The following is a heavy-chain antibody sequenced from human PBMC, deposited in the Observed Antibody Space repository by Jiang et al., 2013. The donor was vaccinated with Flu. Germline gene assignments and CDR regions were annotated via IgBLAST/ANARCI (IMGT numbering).Heavy chain of an antibody. V-gene: IGHV5-51*03. CDR2: IYPGDSDT. Sequence: KKPGESLKISCKGSGYSFTSYWIGWVRQMPGKGLEWMGIIYPGDSDTRYSPSFQGQVTISADKSISTAYLQWSSLKASDTAMYYCARTEMYNWNYGPIDYWGQGTLVTVSS. CDR3: ARTEMYNWNYGPIDY. D-gene: IGHD1-7*01. CDR1: GYSFTSYW. J-gene: IGHJ4*02.